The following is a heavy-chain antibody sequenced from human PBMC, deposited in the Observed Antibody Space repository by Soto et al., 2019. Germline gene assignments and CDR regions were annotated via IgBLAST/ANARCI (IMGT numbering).Heavy chain of an antibody. V-gene: IGHV4-31*03. CDR3: ASGRITMVRGVPDAFDI. J-gene: IGHJ3*02. D-gene: IGHD3-10*01. Sequence: QVQLQESGPGLVKPSQTLSLTCTVSGGSISSGGYYWSWIRQHPGKGLEWIGCSYYSGSTYYNPSLKSRVTISVDTSKNQFSLKLSSVTAADTAVYYCASGRITMVRGVPDAFDIWGQGTMVTVSS. CDR1: GGSISSGGYY. CDR2: SYYSGST.